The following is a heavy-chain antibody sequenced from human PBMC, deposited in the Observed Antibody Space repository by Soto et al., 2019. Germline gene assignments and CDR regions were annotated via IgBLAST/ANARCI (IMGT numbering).Heavy chain of an antibody. CDR1: GYTFTSYG. CDR3: ARGRGYCSGGSCPTRGWFDP. J-gene: IGHJ5*02. D-gene: IGHD2-15*01. CDR2: ISAYNGNT. Sequence: QVQLVQSGAEVKKPGASVKVSCKASGYTFTSYGISWVRQAPGQGLEWMGWISAYNGNTNYAQKLQGRVTMTTDTSTSTAYMELRSLRFDDTAVYYCARGRGYCSGGSCPTRGWFDPWGQGTLVTVSS. V-gene: IGHV1-18*04.